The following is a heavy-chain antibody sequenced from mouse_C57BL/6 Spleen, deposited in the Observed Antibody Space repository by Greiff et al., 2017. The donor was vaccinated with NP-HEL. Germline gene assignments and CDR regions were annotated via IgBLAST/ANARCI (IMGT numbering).Heavy chain of an antibody. CDR1: GFTFSDYG. Sequence: EVQVVESGGGLVKPGGSLKLSCAASGFTFSDYGMHWVRQAPEKGLEWVAYISSGSSTIYYADTVKGRFTISRDNAKNTLFLQMTSLRSEDTAMYYCARQVTTVVATEAMDYWGQGTSVTVSS. V-gene: IGHV5-17*01. CDR2: ISSGSSTI. J-gene: IGHJ4*01. CDR3: ARQVTTVVATEAMDY. D-gene: IGHD1-1*01.